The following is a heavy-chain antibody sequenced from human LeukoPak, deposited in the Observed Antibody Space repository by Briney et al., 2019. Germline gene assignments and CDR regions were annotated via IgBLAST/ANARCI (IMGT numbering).Heavy chain of an antibody. CDR2: ISSSGSTI. CDR1: GFTFSDHY. J-gene: IGHJ4*02. Sequence: GGSLRLSRAASGFTFSDHYMDWVRQAPGKGLEWVSYISSSGSTIYYADSVKGRFTISRDNAKNSLYLQMNSLRAEDTAVYYCASLYGELLFDYWGQGTLVTVSS. V-gene: IGHV3-11*04. CDR3: ASLYGELLFDY. D-gene: IGHD3-10*01.